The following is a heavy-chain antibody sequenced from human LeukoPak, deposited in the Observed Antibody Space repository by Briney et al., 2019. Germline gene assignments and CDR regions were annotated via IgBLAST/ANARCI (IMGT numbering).Heavy chain of an antibody. J-gene: IGHJ5*02. D-gene: IGHD6-13*01. CDR3: ASSPSSWYWFDP. CDR2: IIPIFGTA. CDR1: GYTFTNYA. Sequence: APVKVSCKASGYTFTNYAISWVRQAPGQGLEWMGGIIPIFGTANYAQKFQGRVTITTDESTSTAYMELSSLRSEDTAVYYCASSPSSWYWFDPWGQGTLVTVSS. V-gene: IGHV1-69*05.